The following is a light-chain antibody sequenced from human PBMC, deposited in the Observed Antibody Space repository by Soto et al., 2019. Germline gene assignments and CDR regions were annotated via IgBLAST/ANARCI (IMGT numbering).Light chain of an antibody. CDR3: MQGTHWPPYT. CDR2: KVS. Sequence: DVVMTQSPLSLPVTLGQPASISCRSSQSLLYSDGNTHLNWFHQRPGQSPRRLIYKVSNRDSGVPGRCSGRESGTDFKLNISSVEAEDGGVYYCMQGTHWPPYTVGQGPKLEIK. V-gene: IGKV2-30*01. J-gene: IGKJ2*01. CDR1: QSLLYSDGNTH.